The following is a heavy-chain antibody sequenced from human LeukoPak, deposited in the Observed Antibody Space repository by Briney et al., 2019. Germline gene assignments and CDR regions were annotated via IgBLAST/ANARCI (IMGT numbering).Heavy chain of an antibody. Sequence: GGSLRLSCAASGFTVSSNYMSWVRQAPGKGLEWVSGISSSGGSTYYADSVKGRFTISRDNSRNTLYLQMNSLRAEDTAVYYCARHLLWFGELSGGFDYWGQGTLVTVSS. D-gene: IGHD3-10*01. CDR2: ISSSGGST. CDR1: GFTVSSNY. J-gene: IGHJ4*02. CDR3: ARHLLWFGELSGGFDY. V-gene: IGHV3-23*01.